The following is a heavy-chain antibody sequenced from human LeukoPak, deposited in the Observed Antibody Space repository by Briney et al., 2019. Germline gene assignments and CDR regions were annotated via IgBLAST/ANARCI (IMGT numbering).Heavy chain of an antibody. Sequence: ASVKVSCKASGYTFTSYGISWVRQAPGQGLEWKGWINNYNGNADYAQKLQGRVTVTTDTSTSTAYMGLKSLRSDDTAVYYCARQAGGYSSGWYQFHFDYWGQGTLVTVSS. V-gene: IGHV1-18*04. D-gene: IGHD6-19*01. CDR2: INNYNGNA. J-gene: IGHJ4*02. CDR3: ARQAGGYSSGWYQFHFDY. CDR1: GYTFTSYG.